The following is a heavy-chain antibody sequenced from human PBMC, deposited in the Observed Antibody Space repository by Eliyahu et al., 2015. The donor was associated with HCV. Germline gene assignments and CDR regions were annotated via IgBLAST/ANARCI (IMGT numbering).Heavy chain of an antibody. CDR2: ISGSGGNT. D-gene: IGHD3-22*01. V-gene: IGHV3-23*01. CDR1: XFAFSTYA. Sequence: EVQLLDSGGGLVQPGGSLRXSXXASXFAFSTYAMSWVRQAPGKGLEWVSLISGSGGNTYYADSVKGRFTISRDNSRNTLYLQMTSLRAEDTAVYYCAKSTYYYDISAYPFDYWGQGTLVTVSS. J-gene: IGHJ4*02. CDR3: AKSTYYYDISAYPFDY.